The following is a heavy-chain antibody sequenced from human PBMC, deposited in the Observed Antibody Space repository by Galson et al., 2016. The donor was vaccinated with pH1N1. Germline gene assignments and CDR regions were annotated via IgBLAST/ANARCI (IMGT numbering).Heavy chain of an antibody. D-gene: IGHD2-15*01. CDR3: AREGYCSGGSCYSGASDY. Sequence: SVKVSCKASGGTFSSYAISWVRQAPGHGLEWMGGIIPIFGILNYAQHFQGRVTITADEFTSTAYMELSSLTSEDTAVYCCAREGYCSGGSCYSGASDYWGQGTLVTVSS. J-gene: IGHJ4*02. V-gene: IGHV1-69*13. CDR2: IIPIFGIL. CDR1: GGTFSSYA.